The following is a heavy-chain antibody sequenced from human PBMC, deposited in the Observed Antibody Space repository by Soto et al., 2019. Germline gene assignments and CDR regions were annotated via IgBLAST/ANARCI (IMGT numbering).Heavy chain of an antibody. CDR1: GGSISSSSYY. CDR3: ARHTGLYYDCDN. CDR2: IYYSGST. V-gene: IGHV4-39*01. J-gene: IGHJ4*02. D-gene: IGHD3-3*01. Sequence: PSEPLSLTCTVSGGSISSSSYYWGWIRQPPGKGLEWIGIIYYSGSTYYNPSLKSRVTISVDTSKNQFSLKLSSVTAADTALYYWARHTGLYYDCDNWGQGTLVTVSS.